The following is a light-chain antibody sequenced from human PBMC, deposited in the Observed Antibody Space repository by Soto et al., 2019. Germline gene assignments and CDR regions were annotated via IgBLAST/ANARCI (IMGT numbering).Light chain of an antibody. J-gene: IGLJ1*01. CDR1: NIGTKG. Sequence: SYILTQPPSVSVAPGQTATITCGGYNIGTKGVHWYQQRPGQAPELVVSDDSDRASGIPERFSGSNSGNMATLTISRAEAGDEADYYCQVWDSGSAPFVFGPGTKLTVL. V-gene: IGLV3-21*02. CDR3: QVWDSGSAPFV. CDR2: DDS.